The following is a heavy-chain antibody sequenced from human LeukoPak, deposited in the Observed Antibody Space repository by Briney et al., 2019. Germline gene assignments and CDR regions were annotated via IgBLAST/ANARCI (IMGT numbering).Heavy chain of an antibody. CDR1: GFTFDDYA. CDR2: ISWNSGSI. J-gene: IGHJ4*02. D-gene: IGHD3-22*01. CDR3: AKVSYDSSGSLAD. Sequence: PGRSLRLSCAASGFTFDDYAMHWVRQAPGKGLEWVSGISWNSGSIGYADSVKGRFTISRDNAKNSLYLQMNSLRAEDTALYYCAKVSYDSSGSLADWGQGTLVTVSS. V-gene: IGHV3-9*01.